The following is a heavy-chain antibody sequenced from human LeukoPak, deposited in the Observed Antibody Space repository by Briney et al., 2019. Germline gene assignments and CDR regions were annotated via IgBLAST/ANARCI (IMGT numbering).Heavy chain of an antibody. CDR2: IYYSGST. CDR3: ARAYYYGSGSYAFDI. CDR1: DGSISSYH. V-gene: IGHV4-59*01. D-gene: IGHD3-10*01. Sequence: SETLSLTCTVSDGSISSYHWGWIRQPPGKGLEWIGYIYYSGSTNHNPSLKSRVTISVDTSKNQFSLKLSSVTAADTAVYYCARAYYYGSGSYAFDIWGQGTMVTVSS. J-gene: IGHJ3*02.